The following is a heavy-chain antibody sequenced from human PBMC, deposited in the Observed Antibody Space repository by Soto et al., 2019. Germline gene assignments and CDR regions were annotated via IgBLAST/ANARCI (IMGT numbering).Heavy chain of an antibody. D-gene: IGHD6-19*01. CDR1: GFTISSYG. J-gene: IGHJ5*02. Sequence: PVGSLRLSCTASGFTISSYGMHWVRQAPGKGLEWVAVISYDGSNKYYADSVKGRFTISRDNSKNTLYLQMNSLRAEDTAVYYCAKDQSRGWDNWFDPWGQGTLVTGSS. V-gene: IGHV3-30*18. CDR2: ISYDGSNK. CDR3: AKDQSRGWDNWFDP.